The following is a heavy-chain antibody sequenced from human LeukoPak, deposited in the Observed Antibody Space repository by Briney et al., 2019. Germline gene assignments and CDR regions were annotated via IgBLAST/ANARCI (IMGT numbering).Heavy chain of an antibody. CDR1: GYTFTNYD. D-gene: IGHD1-26*01. J-gene: IGHJ5*02. CDR2: MNPNSGNT. V-gene: IGHV1-8*01. CDR3: ARDIAGATKGGWFDT. Sequence: GASVKVSCKASGYTFTNYDINWVRQATGQGLEWMGWMNPNSGNTGYAQKFQGRVTMTRNTSISTAYMELSSLRSEDTALYYRARDIAGATKGGWFDTWGQGTPVTVS.